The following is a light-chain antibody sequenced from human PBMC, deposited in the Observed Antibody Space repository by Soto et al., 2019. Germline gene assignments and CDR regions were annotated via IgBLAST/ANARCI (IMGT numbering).Light chain of an antibody. CDR3: CSYAGSSTVV. CDR1: SSDVGSYNL. V-gene: IGLV2-23*02. Sequence: QSALTQPASVSGSPGQSITISCTGTSSDVGSYNLVSWYQHHPGKAPKVMIYEVSKRHSGVSNRFSGSKSGNTASLTISGLQAEDEADYYCCSYAGSSTVVFGGGTQLTVL. CDR2: EVS. J-gene: IGLJ2*01.